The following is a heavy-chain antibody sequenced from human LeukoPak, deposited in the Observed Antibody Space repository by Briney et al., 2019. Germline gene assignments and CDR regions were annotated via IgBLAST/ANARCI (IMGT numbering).Heavy chain of an antibody. V-gene: IGHV3-48*02. Sequence: GGSLRLSCAASGFTFSSYSMNWVRQAPGKGLEWVSYISSSSTIYYADSVKGRFTISRGNAKNSLYLQMNSLRDEDTAVYYCARDLQWGSHTAQWGQGTLVTVSS. J-gene: IGHJ4*02. CDR3: ARDLQWGSHTAQ. CDR1: GFTFSSYS. D-gene: IGHD6-19*01. CDR2: ISSSSTI.